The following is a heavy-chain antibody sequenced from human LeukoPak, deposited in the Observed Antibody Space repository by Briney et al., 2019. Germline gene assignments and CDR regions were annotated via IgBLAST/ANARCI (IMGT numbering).Heavy chain of an antibody. D-gene: IGHD6-19*01. CDR3: AKVYSSGWPNMYYFDY. V-gene: IGHV3-30*04. Sequence: SGGSLRLSCAASGFTFSSYAMHWVRQAPGKGLEWVAVISYDGSNKYYADSVKGRFTISRDNSKNTLYLQMNSLRAEDTAVYYCAKVYSSGWPNMYYFDYWGQGTLVTVSS. CDR2: ISYDGSNK. CDR1: GFTFSSYA. J-gene: IGHJ4*02.